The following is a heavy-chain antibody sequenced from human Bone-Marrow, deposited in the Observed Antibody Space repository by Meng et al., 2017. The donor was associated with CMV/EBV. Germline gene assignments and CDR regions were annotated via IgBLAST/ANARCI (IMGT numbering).Heavy chain of an antibody. J-gene: IGHJ4*02. D-gene: IGHD3-22*01. CDR2: INHSGST. Sequence: VYGGSFSGYYWSWIRQPPGKGLEWIGEINHSGSTNYNPSLKSRVIISVDTSKNQFSLKLSSVTAADTAVYYCARGGGYYYRDRYFDYWGQGTLVTVSS. CDR1: GGSFSGYY. CDR3: ARGGGYYYRDRYFDY. V-gene: IGHV4-34*01.